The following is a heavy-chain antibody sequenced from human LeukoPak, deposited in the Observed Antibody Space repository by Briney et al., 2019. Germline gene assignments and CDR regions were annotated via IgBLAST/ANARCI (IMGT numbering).Heavy chain of an antibody. CDR1: GDSITNNDYY. CDR2: IYYSGCP. D-gene: IGHD2-2*01. J-gene: IGHJ5*02. V-gene: IGHV4-39*01. Sequence: TLSLTCTVSGDSITNNDYYWGWIRQPPGKGLEWVASIYYSGCPYYIPSLKSRATISVDTSSNQFSLQLTSVTATDTAMYFCAGHLMTPAGLRWFDPWGQGILVIVSS. CDR3: AGHLMTPAGLRWFDP.